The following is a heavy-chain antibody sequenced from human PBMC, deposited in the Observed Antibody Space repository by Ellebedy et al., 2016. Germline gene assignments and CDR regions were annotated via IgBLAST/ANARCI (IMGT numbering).Heavy chain of an antibody. CDR2: ISWDDDK. Sequence: SGPTLVKPTQTLTLTCTLSGFSLSTYGVRVGWIRQLPGKALERLAIISWDDDKRYNPSLAGRLTITKDTSKNHVLLTMTNMDPVDTATYYSARRVVRGIDWFDPWGQGILVTVSS. CDR3: ARRVVRGIDWFDP. V-gene: IGHV2-5*02. J-gene: IGHJ5*02. CDR1: GFSLSTYGVR. D-gene: IGHD2-21*01.